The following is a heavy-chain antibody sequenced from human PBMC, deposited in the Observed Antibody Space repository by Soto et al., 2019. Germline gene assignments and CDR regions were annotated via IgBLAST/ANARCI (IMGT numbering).Heavy chain of an antibody. V-gene: IGHV4-4*07. J-gene: IGHJ5*02. CDR1: GGSISSYY. CDR3: ARGYCSGGSCYPNWFDP. D-gene: IGHD2-15*01. Sequence: SETLSLTCTVSGGSISSYYWSWIRQPAGKGLEWIGRIYTSGSTNYNPSLKSRVTMSVDTSKNQFSLKLSSVTAADTAVYYCARGYCSGGSCYPNWFDPWGQGTLVTVSS. CDR2: IYTSGST.